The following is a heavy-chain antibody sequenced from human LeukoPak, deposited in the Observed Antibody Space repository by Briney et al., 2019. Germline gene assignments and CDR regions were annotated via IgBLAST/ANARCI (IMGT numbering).Heavy chain of an antibody. V-gene: IGHV4-59*02. CDR1: GASVTDYY. CDR2: IYHSWNS. J-gene: IGHJ5*02. Sequence: SETLSLTCTVSGASVTDYYWSWIRQSPGKGLEWISYIYHSWNSDYNPSLGRRVTTSLDTSKNQFSLNLISVTLPDTAVYYCCRGPWGLKSWRQGTLVTVSS. D-gene: IGHD7-27*01. CDR3: CRGPWGLKS.